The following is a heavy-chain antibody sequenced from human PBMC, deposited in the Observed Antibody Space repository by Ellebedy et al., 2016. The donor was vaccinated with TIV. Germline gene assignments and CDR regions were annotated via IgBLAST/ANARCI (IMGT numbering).Heavy chain of an antibody. CDR1: GYSFVTHA. V-gene: IGHV1-18*04. Sequence: AASVKVSCKASGYSFVTHAIAWVRRAPGQGLEWMGCIGPYNGNTDYAQKFQGRVTMTTDTSTSTAYMELRSLRSDDTALYYCARVAEGRLLFYFDYWGQGALVTVSS. CDR2: IGPYNGNT. CDR3: ARVAEGRLLFYFDY. J-gene: IGHJ4*02.